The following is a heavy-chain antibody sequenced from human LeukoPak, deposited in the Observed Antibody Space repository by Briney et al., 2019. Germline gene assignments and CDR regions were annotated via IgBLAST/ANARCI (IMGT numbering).Heavy chain of an antibody. V-gene: IGHV4-59*12. Sequence: SETLSLTCTVSGGSISSYYWSWIRQPPGKGLEWIEYIYYSGSTYYNPSLKSRVTISVDTSKNQFSLKLSSVTAADTAVYYCARVRALGYFDYWGQGTLVTVSS. J-gene: IGHJ4*02. CDR3: ARVRALGYFDY. CDR2: IYYSGST. CDR1: GGSISSYY.